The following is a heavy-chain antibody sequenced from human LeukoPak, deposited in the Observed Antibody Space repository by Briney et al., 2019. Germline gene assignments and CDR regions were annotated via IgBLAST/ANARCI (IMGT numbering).Heavy chain of an antibody. CDR3: ARPAREGSSGRLDAFDI. CDR2: ITSSSSYI. V-gene: IGHV3-21*01. Sequence: GGSLRLSCAASGFTFSNYAINWVRQAPGKGLEWVSSITSSSSYIYYADSVKGRFTISRDNAKNSLYLQMNSLRAEDTAVYYCARPAREGSSGRLDAFDIWGQGTMVTVSS. CDR1: GFTFSNYA. J-gene: IGHJ3*02. D-gene: IGHD3-22*01.